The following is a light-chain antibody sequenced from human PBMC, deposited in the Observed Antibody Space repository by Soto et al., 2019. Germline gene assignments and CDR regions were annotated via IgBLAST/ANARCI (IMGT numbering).Light chain of an antibody. CDR3: SSYSSANTVI. J-gene: IGLJ2*01. CDR1: STYIGGYTY. Sequence: QSVLTQPASVSESPGQSITISCTGASTYIGGYTYVSWYQQHPGRAPKLMIYEVSNRPSGVSNRFSGSKSGNTASLTISGLQAEDEAQYYCSSYSSANTVIFGGGTKLTVL. CDR2: EVS. V-gene: IGLV2-14*01.